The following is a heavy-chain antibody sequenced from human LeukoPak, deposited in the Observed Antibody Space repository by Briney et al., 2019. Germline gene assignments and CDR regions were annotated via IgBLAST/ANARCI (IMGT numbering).Heavy chain of an antibody. J-gene: IGHJ4*02. CDR3: ARGVELGYCSGGSCSNDY. CDR2: INHSGST. CDR1: GAPFSGYD. Sequence: SETLSLTCAVYGAPFSGYDWSWIRQPPGKGLEWIGEINHSGSTNYNPSHKSRVTISVDTSKNQFSLKLSSVTAADTAVYYCARGVELGYCSGGSCSNDYWGQGTLVTVSS. V-gene: IGHV4-34*01. D-gene: IGHD2-15*01.